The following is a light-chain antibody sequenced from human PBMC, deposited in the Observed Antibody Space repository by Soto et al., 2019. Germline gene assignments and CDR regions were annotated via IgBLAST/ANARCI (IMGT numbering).Light chain of an antibody. Sequence: EIVMTQSPVTLSVSPGGRAPLSCTASQSVNNNVAWYQQKPGHTPRLLIYSASIGATGTPARFSGSGSGSDFTLTISSLQSEDFAVYSCQQYNSWPPITFGQGTRLEIK. CDR1: QSVNNN. CDR3: QQYNSWPPIT. CDR2: SAS. J-gene: IGKJ5*01. V-gene: IGKV3-15*01.